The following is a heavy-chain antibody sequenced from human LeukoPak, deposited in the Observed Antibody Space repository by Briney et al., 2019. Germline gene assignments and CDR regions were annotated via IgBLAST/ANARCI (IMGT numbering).Heavy chain of an antibody. CDR2: IYYSGNT. J-gene: IGHJ3*02. CDR3: ARESYYDSSGYSHDAFDI. D-gene: IGHD3-22*01. V-gene: IGHV4-39*07. CDR1: GGSISSSSYY. Sequence: SETLSLTCTVSGGSISSSSYYWGWIRQPPGKGLEWIGSIYYSGNTYYKSSLKSRVTIAVDTSKNQFSLKLNSVTAADTAVYYCARESYYDSSGYSHDAFDIWGQGTMVTVSS.